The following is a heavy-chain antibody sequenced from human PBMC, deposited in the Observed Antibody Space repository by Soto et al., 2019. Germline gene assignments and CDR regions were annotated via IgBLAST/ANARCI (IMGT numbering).Heavy chain of an antibody. J-gene: IGHJ6*03. D-gene: IGHD6-6*01. Sequence: PSETLSLTCAVYGGFFIGYYWSWIRQPPWKGLEWIGEINHSGSTNYNPSLKSRVTISVDTSKNQFSLKLSSVTAADTAVYYCATLSSSPGYYYYYMDVWGKGTTVTVSS. V-gene: IGHV4-34*01. CDR1: GGFFIGYY. CDR3: ATLSSSPGYYYYYMDV. CDR2: INHSGST.